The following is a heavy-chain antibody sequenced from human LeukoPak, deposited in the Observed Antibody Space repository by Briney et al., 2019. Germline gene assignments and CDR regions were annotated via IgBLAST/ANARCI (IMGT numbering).Heavy chain of an antibody. D-gene: IGHD2-8*01. Sequence: GGSLRLSCAGSGFTFSSYPMSWVSQAPGKGLEWVSAISDTGATTYDADSVKGRFTISRDNSRSTLYLQMNSLRAEDTALYYCAKDTSIGRYCTNGVCSPFDYWGQGTLVTVSS. CDR1: GFTFSSYP. CDR2: ISDTGATT. CDR3: AKDTSIGRYCTNGVCSPFDY. V-gene: IGHV3-23*01. J-gene: IGHJ4*02.